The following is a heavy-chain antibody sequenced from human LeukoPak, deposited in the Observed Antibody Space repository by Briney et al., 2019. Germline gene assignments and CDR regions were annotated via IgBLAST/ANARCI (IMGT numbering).Heavy chain of an antibody. CDR2: IIPIFGTA. J-gene: IGHJ6*03. D-gene: IGHD2-15*01. CDR3: ARAEVVVTATITYDYYMDV. Sequence: GASVKVSCKASGGTFSSYAISWVRQAPGQGLEWMGGIIPIFGTANYAQKFQGRVTITADKSTSTAYMELSSLRSEDTAVYYCARAEVVVTATITYDYYMDVWGKGTTVTVSS. V-gene: IGHV1-69*06. CDR1: GGTFSSYA.